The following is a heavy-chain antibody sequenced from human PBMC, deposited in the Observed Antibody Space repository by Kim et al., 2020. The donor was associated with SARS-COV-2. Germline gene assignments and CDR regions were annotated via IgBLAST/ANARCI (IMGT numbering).Heavy chain of an antibody. J-gene: IGHJ4*02. D-gene: IGHD6-19*01. CDR3: ARDRGPGLAVAGIGEY. Sequence: SVQGRFTISRDNAKNSLYLQMNSLRDDDTAVYYCARDRGPGLAVAGIGEYWGRGTLVTVSS. V-gene: IGHV3-48*02.